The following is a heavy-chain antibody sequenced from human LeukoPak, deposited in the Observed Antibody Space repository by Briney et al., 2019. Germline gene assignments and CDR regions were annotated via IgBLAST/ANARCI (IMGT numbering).Heavy chain of an antibody. CDR3: ARSPRSLMMVGS. CDR1: GGSISTSNYY. D-gene: IGHD3-10*02. CDR2: IYYSGST. J-gene: IGHJ4*02. V-gene: IGHV4-61*01. Sequence: PSETLSLTCTVSGGSISTSNYYWSWIRQPPGKGLEWIGYIYYSGSTNYNPSLKSRVTISVDTSKNQFSLKLSSVTAADTAVYYCARSPRSLMMVGSWGQGTLVTVSS.